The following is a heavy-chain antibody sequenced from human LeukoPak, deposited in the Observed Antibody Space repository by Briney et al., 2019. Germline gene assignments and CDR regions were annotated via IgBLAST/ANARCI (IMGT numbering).Heavy chain of an antibody. J-gene: IGHJ4*02. CDR3: ARGGVYHDYFDY. D-gene: IGHD6-13*01. CDR1: GFTFSSYS. V-gene: IGHV3-21*01. CDR2: ISSSSYI. Sequence: GGSLRLSCAASGFTFSSYSMNWVRQAPGKGLEWVSSISSSSYIYYADSVKGRFTISRDNAKNSLYLQMNSLRAEDTAVYYCARGGVYHDYFDYWGQGTLVTVSS.